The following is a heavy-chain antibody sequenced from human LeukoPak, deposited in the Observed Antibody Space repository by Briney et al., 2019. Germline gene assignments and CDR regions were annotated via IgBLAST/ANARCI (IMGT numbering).Heavy chain of an antibody. CDR2: SYSGGSS. Sequence: PGGSLGLSCAASGFTINNNYMTWVRQAPGKGLEWVSVSYSGGSSYYADSVKGRFTMSRDSSKNTVNLQMNILTVEDTAVYYCARILGTTDAFDIWGQGTMVTVSS. V-gene: IGHV3-53*01. CDR1: GFTINNNY. J-gene: IGHJ3*02. D-gene: IGHD2/OR15-2a*01. CDR3: ARILGTTDAFDI.